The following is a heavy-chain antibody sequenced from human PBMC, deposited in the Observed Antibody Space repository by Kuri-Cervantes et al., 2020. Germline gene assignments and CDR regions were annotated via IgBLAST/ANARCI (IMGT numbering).Heavy chain of an antibody. CDR3: ARDYDATIFGVVTPGNFDY. Sequence: ASVKVSCKVSGYTLTELSMHWVRQAPGKGLEWTGWINAGNGNTKYSQKFQGRVTITADESTSIAYMELSSLRSEDTAVYYCARDYDATIFGVVTPGNFDYWGQGTLVTVSS. CDR2: INAGNGNT. CDR1: GYTLTELS. D-gene: IGHD3-3*01. J-gene: IGHJ4*02. V-gene: IGHV1/OR15-3*02.